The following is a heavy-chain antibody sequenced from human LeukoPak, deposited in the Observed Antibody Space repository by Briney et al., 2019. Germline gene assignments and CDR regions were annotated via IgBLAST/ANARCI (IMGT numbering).Heavy chain of an antibody. V-gene: IGHV1-8*03. Sequence: ASVKVSCKASGYTFTSYDINWVRQATGQGLEWMGWMNPNSGNTGYAQKFQGRVTITRNTSISTAYMELSSLRSEDTAVYYCARVGYYYDSSGYYLYYFDYWGQGTLVTVSS. CDR3: ARVGYYYDSSGYYLYYFDY. CDR1: GYTFTSYD. D-gene: IGHD3-22*01. J-gene: IGHJ4*02. CDR2: MNPNSGNT.